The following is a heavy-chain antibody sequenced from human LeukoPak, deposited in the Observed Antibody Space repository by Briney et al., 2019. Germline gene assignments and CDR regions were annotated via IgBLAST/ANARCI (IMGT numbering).Heavy chain of an antibody. Sequence: GESLKISCKGSGYSFTSYWISWVRQMPEKGLEWMGRIDPSDSYTNYSPSFQGHVTISADKSISTAYLQWSSLKASDTAMYYCARHPSHYGSGSHSDWFDPWGQGTLVTVSS. CDR2: IDPSDSYT. J-gene: IGHJ5*02. V-gene: IGHV5-10-1*01. CDR1: GYSFTSYW. D-gene: IGHD3-10*01. CDR3: ARHPSHYGSGSHSDWFDP.